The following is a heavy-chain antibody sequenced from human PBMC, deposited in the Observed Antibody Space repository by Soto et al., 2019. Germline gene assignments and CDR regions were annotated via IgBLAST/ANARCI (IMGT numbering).Heavy chain of an antibody. CDR2: ISSSSSTI. J-gene: IGHJ3*02. CDR3: AREIMITFGGVIGNSDAFDI. D-gene: IGHD3-16*02. CDR1: GFTFSSYS. V-gene: IGHV3-48*02. Sequence: PGWSLRLACASSGFTFSSYSMNWVRQAPGKGLEWVSYISSSSSTIYYADSVKGRFTISRDNAKNPLYLQMNSLRDEDTAVYYCAREIMITFGGVIGNSDAFDIWGQGTMVTVSS.